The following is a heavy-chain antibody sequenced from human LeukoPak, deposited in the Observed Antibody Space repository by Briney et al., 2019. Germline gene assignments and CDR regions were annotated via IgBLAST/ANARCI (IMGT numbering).Heavy chain of an antibody. CDR3: AKDSRPRYFDSREFDY. CDR2: ISSSSSTI. J-gene: IGHJ4*02. CDR1: GFTFSSYS. Sequence: GGSLRLSCAASGFTFSSYSMNWVRQAPGKGLEWVSYISSSSSTIYYADSVKGRFTISRDNAKNSLYLQMNSLRDEDTAVYYCAKDSRPRYFDSREFDYWGQGTLVTVSS. D-gene: IGHD3-9*01. V-gene: IGHV3-48*02.